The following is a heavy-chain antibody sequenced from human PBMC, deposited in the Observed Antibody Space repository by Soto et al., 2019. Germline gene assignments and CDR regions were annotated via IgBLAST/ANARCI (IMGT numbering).Heavy chain of an antibody. V-gene: IGHV3-9*01. J-gene: IGHJ3*02. CDR1: GFTFDDYA. Sequence: EVQLVESGGGLVQPGRSLRLSCAASGFTFDDYAMHWVRQAPVKGLEWVSGISWNSGSIGYADSVKGRFTISRDNAKNSLYLQMNSMRAEDTALYYWAKDLEQWLVGTTDAFDIWCQGTMVTVSS. CDR3: AKDLEQWLVGTTDAFDI. D-gene: IGHD6-19*01. CDR2: ISWNSGSI.